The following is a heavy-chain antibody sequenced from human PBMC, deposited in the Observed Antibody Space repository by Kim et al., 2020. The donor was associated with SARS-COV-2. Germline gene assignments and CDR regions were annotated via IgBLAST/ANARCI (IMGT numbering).Heavy chain of an antibody. CDR2: ISSSSSYI. D-gene: IGHD2-21*01. Sequence: GGSLRLSCAASGFTFSSYSMNWVRQAPGKGLEWVSSISSSSSYIYYADSVKGRFTISRDNAKNSLYLQMNSLRAEDTAVYYCARARVAHLDAYYYYYGMDVWGQGTTVTVSS. V-gene: IGHV3-21*01. CDR3: ARARVAHLDAYYYYYGMDV. J-gene: IGHJ6*02. CDR1: GFTFSSYS.